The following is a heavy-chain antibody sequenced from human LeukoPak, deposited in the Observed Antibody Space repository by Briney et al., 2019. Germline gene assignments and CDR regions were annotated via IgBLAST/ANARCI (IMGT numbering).Heavy chain of an antibody. Sequence: PVGSLRLSPAASRFTLCSDMMTTVGGAPGTRVEACSSIGSTIRYRDSAATVKSRFAISRDNARNSLYLPMNSLRCEDTAVQYCSRMLVDSSAPPEGSDIWGQGTMVSVSS. V-gene: IGHV3-21*01. CDR1: RFTLCSDM. CDR2: IGSTIRYR. J-gene: IGHJ3*02. CDR3: SRMLVDSSAPPEGSDI. D-gene: IGHD3-22*01.